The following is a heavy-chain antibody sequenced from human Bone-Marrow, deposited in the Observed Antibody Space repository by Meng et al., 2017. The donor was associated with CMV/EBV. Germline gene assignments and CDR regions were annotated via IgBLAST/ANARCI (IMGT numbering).Heavy chain of an antibody. J-gene: IGHJ4*02. V-gene: IGHV4-39*07. D-gene: IGHD4-17*01. CDR3: AREHPVTEQIDY. CDR2: IYYSGST. CDR1: GGSISSSSYY. Sequence: SETLSLTCTVSGGSISSSSYYWGWIRQPPGKGLEWIGSIYYSGSTYYNPSLKSRVTISVDTSKNQFSLKLSSVTAADTAVYYCAREHPVTEQIDYRGQGTLVTVSS.